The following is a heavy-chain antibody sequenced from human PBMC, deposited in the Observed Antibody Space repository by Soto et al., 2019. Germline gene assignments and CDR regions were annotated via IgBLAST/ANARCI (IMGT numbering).Heavy chain of an antibody. CDR1: GYTFTSYA. CDR2: INAGNGNT. D-gene: IGHD6-25*01. Sequence: GASVKVSCQASGYTFTSYAMHWVGQAPGQRLEWMGWINAGNGNTKYSQKFQGRVTITRDTSASTAYMELSSLRSDDTAVYFCARCHRGLRCHLDSWDPGTLV. V-gene: IGHV1-3*01. CDR3: ARCHRGLRCHLDS. J-gene: IGHJ4*02.